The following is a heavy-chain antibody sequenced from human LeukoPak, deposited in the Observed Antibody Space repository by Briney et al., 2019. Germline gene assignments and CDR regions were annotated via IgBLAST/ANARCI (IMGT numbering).Heavy chain of an antibody. Sequence: SETLSLTCAVYGGSFSGYYWSWIRQPPGKGLEWIGEINHSGGTNYNPSLKSRVTISVDTSKNQFSLKLSSVTAADTAVYYCARARIGGIVVVPAARDAFDIWGQGTMVTVSS. CDR3: ARARIGGIVVVPAARDAFDI. V-gene: IGHV4-34*01. D-gene: IGHD2-2*01. CDR1: GGSFSGYY. CDR2: INHSGGT. J-gene: IGHJ3*02.